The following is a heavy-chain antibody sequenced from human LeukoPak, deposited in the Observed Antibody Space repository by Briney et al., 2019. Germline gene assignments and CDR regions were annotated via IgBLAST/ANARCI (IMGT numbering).Heavy chain of an antibody. D-gene: IGHD3-10*01. V-gene: IGHV4-30-4*01. J-gene: IGHJ5*02. CDR2: IYYSGST. CDR3: ARALGSITMVRGVTNWFDP. Sequence: SETLSLTCTVSGGSISSGDYYWSWIRQPPGKGLEWIGYIYYSGSTYYNPSLKSRVTISVDTSKNQFSLKLSSVTAADTAVYYCARALGSITMVRGVTNWFDPWGQGTLVTVPS. CDR1: GGSISSGDYY.